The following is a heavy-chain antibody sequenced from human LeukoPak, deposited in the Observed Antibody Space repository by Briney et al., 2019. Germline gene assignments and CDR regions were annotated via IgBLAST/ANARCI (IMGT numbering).Heavy chain of an antibody. V-gene: IGHV3-11*06. J-gene: IGHJ4*02. CDR1: GFIFSDFY. CDR3: ARSRGSYFDY. Sequence: SGGSLRLSCAASGFIFSDFYMTWIRQAPGKGLEWVSDITNSGSYTNYAGSVKGRFTISRDNDKNSLYLQMNSLRVEDTAVFYCARSRGSYFDYWGQGTLVIVYS. D-gene: IGHD1-26*01. CDR2: ITNSGSYT.